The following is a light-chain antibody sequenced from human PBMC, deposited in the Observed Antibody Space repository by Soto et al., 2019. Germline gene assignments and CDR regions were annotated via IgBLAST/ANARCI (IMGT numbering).Light chain of an antibody. CDR2: AAS. CDR3: QQYGSSPIT. Sequence: EIVLTQYPGTLFLSPGERATLSCRASQSVGSALAWYQHKPGQAPRLLISAASSRATGIPDRFSGSGSGADFTLAISRLEPEDFALYYCQQYGSSPITFGQGTRLEIK. V-gene: IGKV3-20*01. CDR1: QSVGSA. J-gene: IGKJ5*01.